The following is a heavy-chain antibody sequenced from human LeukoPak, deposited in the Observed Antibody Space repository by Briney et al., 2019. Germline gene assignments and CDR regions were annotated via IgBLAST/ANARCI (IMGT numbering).Heavy chain of an antibody. J-gene: IGHJ6*02. CDR2: IYYSGST. CDR3: ARDLYYYDGSGPNDYYYYGMDF. Sequence: PSETLSLTCTVSGGSISSYYWSWIRQPPGKGLEWIGYIYYSGSTNYNPSLKSRVNISVDTSKNQFSLKLSSVTAADTAVYYCARDLYYYDGSGPNDYYYYGMDFWGQGTTVTVSS. CDR1: GGSISSYY. V-gene: IGHV4-59*01. D-gene: IGHD3-22*01.